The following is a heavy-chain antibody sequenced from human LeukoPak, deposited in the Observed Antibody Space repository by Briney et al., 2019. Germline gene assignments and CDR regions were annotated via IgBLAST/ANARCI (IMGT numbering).Heavy chain of an antibody. V-gene: IGHV3-30*02. CDR1: GFTFSSYC. CDR3: AKDLGWFGGQLGHDY. CDR2: IRYDGSNK. J-gene: IGHJ4*02. Sequence: PAGSLTLSCAASGFTFSSYCMHWVRQPPGKGLEWVALIRYDGSNKYYAASVKGRFIISRNNSKNTLYLQMTSMRAEDTAGYCCAKDLGWFGGQLGHDYWGQGTLVTVSS. D-gene: IGHD3-10*01.